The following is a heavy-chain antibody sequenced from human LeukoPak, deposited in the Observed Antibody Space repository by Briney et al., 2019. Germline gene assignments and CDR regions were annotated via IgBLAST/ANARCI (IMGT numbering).Heavy chain of an antibody. CDR3: AKYQSYCYSGGQSSGAAEFFQY. Sequence: GGSLRLSCAASGFTFSSYPMSWVRQAPGKGLEWVSAISGSGGSTYYADSVKGRFTISRDNFQNTLYLQMNNLRAEDTAVYDCAKYQSYCYSGGQSSGAAEFFQYFGQGTLVTVSS. V-gene: IGHV3-23*01. D-gene: IGHD3-22*01. CDR1: GFTFSSYP. J-gene: IGHJ1*01. CDR2: ISGSGGST.